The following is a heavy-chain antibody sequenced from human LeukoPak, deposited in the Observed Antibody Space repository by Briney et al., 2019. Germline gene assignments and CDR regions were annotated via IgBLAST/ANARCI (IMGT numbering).Heavy chain of an antibody. J-gene: IGHJ4*02. Sequence: ASVKVSCKASGYTFTGYYMHWVRQAPGQGLEWMGWINPNSGGTNYAQKFQGRVTMTRDTSISTAYMELSRLRSDDTAVYYCARAIAAAGTKPPRYWGQGTLVTVSS. D-gene: IGHD6-13*01. CDR1: GYTFTGYY. CDR2: INPNSGGT. CDR3: ARAIAAAGTKPPRY. V-gene: IGHV1-2*02.